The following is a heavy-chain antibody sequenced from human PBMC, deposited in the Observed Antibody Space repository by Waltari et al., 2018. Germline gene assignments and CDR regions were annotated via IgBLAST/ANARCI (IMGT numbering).Heavy chain of an antibody. J-gene: IGHJ5*02. Sequence: EVQLVQSGAEVKKPGESLKISCKGSGYIFTNYWIGWVRQMPGKGLEGMGITVPSDSETRYNPSFQGQVTISADKSINPAYLQWRSLKASDTAMYYCARHGSIGARQNWFDPWGQGTVVTVSS. CDR1: GYIFTNYW. D-gene: IGHD6-6*01. V-gene: IGHV5-51*01. CDR3: ARHGSIGARQNWFDP. CDR2: TVPSDSET.